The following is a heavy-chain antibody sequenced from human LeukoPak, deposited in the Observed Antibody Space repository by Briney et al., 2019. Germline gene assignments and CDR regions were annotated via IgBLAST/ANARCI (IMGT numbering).Heavy chain of an antibody. CDR2: INSDGSST. CDR1: GFTFSSYW. Sequence: PGGSLRLSCAASGFTFSSYWMHWVRQAPGKGLVWVSRINSDGSSTSYADSVKGRFTISRDNAKNTLYLQMSSLRAEDTAVYYCARSTRYCSGGSCYAYYGMDVWGQGTTVTVSS. V-gene: IGHV3-74*01. J-gene: IGHJ6*02. D-gene: IGHD2-15*01. CDR3: ARSTRYCSGGSCYAYYGMDV.